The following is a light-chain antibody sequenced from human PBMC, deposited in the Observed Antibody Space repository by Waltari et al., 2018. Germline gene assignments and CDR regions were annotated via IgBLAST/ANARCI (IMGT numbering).Light chain of an antibody. CDR1: HSLLYNSNNKNY. CDR2: CAS. Sequence: DIVLTQPPDSLAASLGDSATINHKSSHSLLYNSNNKNYLSWYQQKPGQPPKLLIYCASTRESGVPDRFSGSGSGTDFTLTISSLQAEDVAIYYCHQYYSAPRTFGQGTKVEIK. CDR3: HQYYSAPRT. V-gene: IGKV4-1*01. J-gene: IGKJ1*01.